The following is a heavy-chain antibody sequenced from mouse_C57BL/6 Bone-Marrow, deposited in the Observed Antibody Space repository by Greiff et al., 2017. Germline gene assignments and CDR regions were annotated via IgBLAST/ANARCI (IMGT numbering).Heavy chain of an antibody. Sequence: VKLMESGPELVKPGASVKISCKASGYTFTDYYINWVKQRPGQGLEWIGWIFPGSGSTYYNEKFKGKATLTVDKSSSTAYMLLSSLTSEDSAVYFCSRSGGRSCDYFDYWGQGTTLTVSS. CDR2: IFPGSGST. D-gene: IGHD1-1*01. CDR1: GYTFTDYY. V-gene: IGHV1-75*01. J-gene: IGHJ2*01. CDR3: SRSGGRSCDYFDY.